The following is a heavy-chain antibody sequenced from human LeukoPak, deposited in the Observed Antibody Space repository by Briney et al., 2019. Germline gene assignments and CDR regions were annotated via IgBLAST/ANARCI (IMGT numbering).Heavy chain of an antibody. J-gene: IGHJ4*02. CDR3: ARGITIFGVVDY. V-gene: IGHV4-4*02. CDR1: GGSLSSTNW. D-gene: IGHD3-3*01. CDR2: IFHSGST. Sequence: SGTLSLTCAVSGGSLSSTNWWSWVRQPPGKGLEWIGEIFHSGSTNYNPSLKSRVTISVDTSKDQFSLKLSSVTAADTAVYYCARGITIFGVVDYWGQGTLVTVSS.